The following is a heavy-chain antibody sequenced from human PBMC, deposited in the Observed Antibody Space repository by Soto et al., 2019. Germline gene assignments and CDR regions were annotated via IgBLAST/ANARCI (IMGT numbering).Heavy chain of an antibody. CDR1: GYIFSNFG. V-gene: IGHV1-18*01. CDR3: ARASGGGVGTTSY. D-gene: IGHD1-26*01. Sequence: ASVKVSCKTSGYIFSNFGISWMRQVPGQGLEWMGWIGGYNGNTNYAQKFQDRVTLTTDTSTNTAYMELRSLRSDDTAVYYCARASGGGVGTTSYWGQGTLVTVSS. J-gene: IGHJ4*02. CDR2: IGGYNGNT.